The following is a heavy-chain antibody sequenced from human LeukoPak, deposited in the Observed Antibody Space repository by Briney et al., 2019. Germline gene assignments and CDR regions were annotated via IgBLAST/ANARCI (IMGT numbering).Heavy chain of an antibody. D-gene: IGHD6-13*01. J-gene: IGHJ4*02. CDR1: GYTFTSYY. Sequence: ASVKVSCKASGYTFTSYYMHWVRQAPGQGLEWMGGIIPIFGTANYAQKFQGRVTITADESTSTAYMELSSLRSEDTAVYYCAGGIAAPGDYWGQGTLVTVSS. CDR2: IIPIFGTA. V-gene: IGHV1-69*13. CDR3: AGGIAAPGDY.